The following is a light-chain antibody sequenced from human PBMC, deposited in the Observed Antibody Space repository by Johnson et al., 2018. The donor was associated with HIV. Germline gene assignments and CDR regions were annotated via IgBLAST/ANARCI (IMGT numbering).Light chain of an antibody. V-gene: IGLV1-51*02. CDR1: SSNIGNNY. CDR3: GTWDSSLGAHYV. J-gene: IGLJ1*01. CDR2: ENN. Sequence: QSVLTQPPSVSAAAGQKVTISCSGSSSNIGNNYVSWYQQLPGTAPKLLIYENNKRPSGIPDRFSDSKSGTSATLGITGLQTGDEADYYCGTWDSSLGAHYVFGTGTKVTVL.